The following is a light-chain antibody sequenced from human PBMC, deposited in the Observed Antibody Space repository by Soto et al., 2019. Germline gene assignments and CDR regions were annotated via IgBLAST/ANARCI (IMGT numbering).Light chain of an antibody. J-gene: IGKJ5*01. CDR1: QGISSY. Sequence: WMTQSPSVLSSSTEGGFTLRCRLSQGISSYLAWYQPRPGKAPXXRIYAASTLQSGVPSMLSGSGSATEFILTISSMQADDFSTYHCQHYGGVWTFGQGTRLEIK. CDR2: AAS. V-gene: IGKV1D-8*02. CDR3: QHYGGVWT.